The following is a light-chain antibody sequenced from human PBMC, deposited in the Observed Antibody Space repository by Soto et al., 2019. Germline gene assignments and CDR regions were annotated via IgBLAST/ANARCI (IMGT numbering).Light chain of an antibody. V-gene: IGLV2-14*01. CDR1: SSDVGGYNY. J-gene: IGLJ1*01. CDR3: CSYTPRNARKKV. Sequence: QSVLTQPASVSGSPGQSITISCTGTSSDVGGYNYVSWYQQHPGKAPKFMIYDVSNRPSGVSNRFSGSKSGNTASLTISGPRVGEGADYYCCSYTPRNARKKVFGTGTKVTVL. CDR2: DVS.